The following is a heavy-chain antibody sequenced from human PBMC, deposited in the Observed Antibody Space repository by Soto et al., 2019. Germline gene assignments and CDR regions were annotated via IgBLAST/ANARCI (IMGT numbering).Heavy chain of an antibody. Sequence: GASVKVSCKASGYTFTGYYIHWVRQAPGQGLEWMGWINPNSGGTNYAQKFQGRVTMTRDTSISTAYMELSRLRSDDTAVYYCARDLRLGATYYYYGMDVWGQGTTVTVSS. D-gene: IGHD3-22*01. J-gene: IGHJ6*02. CDR1: GYTFTGYY. CDR3: ARDLRLGATYYYYGMDV. CDR2: INPNSGGT. V-gene: IGHV1-2*02.